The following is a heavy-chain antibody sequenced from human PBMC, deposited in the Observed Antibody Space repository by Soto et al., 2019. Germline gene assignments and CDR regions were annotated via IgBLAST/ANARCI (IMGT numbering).Heavy chain of an antibody. J-gene: IGHJ6*02. CDR3: ARDHCSGGSCYLETYYYYGMDV. CDR1: GGTFSSYA. V-gene: IGHV1-69*06. D-gene: IGHD2-15*01. Sequence: SVKVSCKASGGTFSSYASSWERQAPGQGLEWMGGIIPIFVTANYAQKFQGRVTITADKSTSTAYMELSSLRSEDTAVYYCARDHCSGGSCYLETYYYYGMDVWGQGTTVSVSS. CDR2: IIPIFVTA.